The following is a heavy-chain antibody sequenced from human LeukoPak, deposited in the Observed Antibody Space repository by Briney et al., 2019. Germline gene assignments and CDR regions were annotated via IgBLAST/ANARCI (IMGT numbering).Heavy chain of an antibody. D-gene: IGHD3-10*01. J-gene: IGHJ4*02. CDR2: IGGSSRSI. Sequence: SEGSLRLSCAASGFTFSTYSMNWVRQAPGKGLEWVSSIGGSSRSIYYADSLKGRFTISRDNSKNTLYLQMNSLRAEDTAVYYCAKVNMVRGVRGYFDYWGQGTLVTVSS. V-gene: IGHV3-21*04. CDR3: AKVNMVRGVRGYFDY. CDR1: GFTFSTYS.